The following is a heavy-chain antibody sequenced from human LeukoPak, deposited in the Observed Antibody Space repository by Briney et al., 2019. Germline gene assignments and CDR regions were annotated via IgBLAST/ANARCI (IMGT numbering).Heavy chain of an antibody. J-gene: IGHJ5*02. D-gene: IGHD3-3*01. CDR3: ARGLRFLEWFDH. CDR1: GGTFSSYT. Sequence: SVKVSRKASGGTFSSYTISWVRQAPGQGLEWMGRIIPILGIANYAQKFQGRVTITADKSTSTAYMELSSLRSEDTAVYYCARGLRFLEWFDHWGQGTLVTVSS. V-gene: IGHV1-69*02. CDR2: IIPILGIA.